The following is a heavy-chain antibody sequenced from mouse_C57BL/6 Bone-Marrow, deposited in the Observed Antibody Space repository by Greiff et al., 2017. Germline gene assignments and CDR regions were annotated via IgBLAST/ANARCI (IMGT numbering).Heavy chain of an antibody. CDR1: GYTFTDYN. D-gene: IGHD1-1*01. Sequence: EVQLQQSGPELVKPGASVKILCKASGYTFTDYNMDWVKQSHGKSLEWIGDINPNNGGTIYNQKFKGKATLNVDKSSSTAYMELRSLTSEDTAVYYCASSIYYYGSSLWYFDVWGTGTTVTVSS. J-gene: IGHJ1*03. CDR2: INPNNGGT. CDR3: ASSIYYYGSSLWYFDV. V-gene: IGHV1-18*01.